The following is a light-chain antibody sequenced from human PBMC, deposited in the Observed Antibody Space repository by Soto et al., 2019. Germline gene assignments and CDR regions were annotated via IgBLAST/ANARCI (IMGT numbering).Light chain of an antibody. Sequence: QSVLTQPPSASGTPGQRVTVSCSGSSSKNGTNTVNWYQQLPGTAPKILISRNNQRPSGVPDRFSGSKSGTSASLAISGLQSEDEADYYCAGWDDSLSGPVFGGGTQLTVL. V-gene: IGLV1-44*01. CDR2: RNN. J-gene: IGLJ2*01. CDR1: SSKNGTNT. CDR3: AGWDDSLSGPV.